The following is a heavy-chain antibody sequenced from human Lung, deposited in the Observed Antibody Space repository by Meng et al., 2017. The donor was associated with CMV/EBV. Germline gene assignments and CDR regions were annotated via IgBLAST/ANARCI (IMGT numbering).Heavy chain of an antibody. CDR2: ISCYNGDT. CDR3: ARDPSNTSGRYAYFDY. CDR1: GYTFTHHG. Sequence: LVQSGAEVKKPGASVRVSCKASGYTFTHHGISWIRQDPGQGLEWMGWISCYNGDTNYAQKLQGRVTMTTDTSTNTAYMDLRGLRSDDTAVYYCARDPSNTSGRYAYFDYWGQGTLVTVSS. J-gene: IGHJ4*02. V-gene: IGHV1-18*01. D-gene: IGHD6-19*01.